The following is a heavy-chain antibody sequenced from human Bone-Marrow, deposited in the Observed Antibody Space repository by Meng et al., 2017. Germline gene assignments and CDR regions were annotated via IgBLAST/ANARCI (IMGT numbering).Heavy chain of an antibody. J-gene: IGHJ6*02. CDR3: ARDPRYCSGGSCYYARRYGMDV. V-gene: IGHV1-18*01. CDR1: GYTFTSYG. Sequence: ASVKVSCKASGYTFTSYGISWVRQAPGQGLEWMGWISAYNGNTNYAQKLQGRVTMTTDTSTSTAYMELRSLRSKDTAVYYCARDPRYCSGGSCYYARRYGMDVWGQGTTVTVSS. D-gene: IGHD2-15*01. CDR2: ISAYNGNT.